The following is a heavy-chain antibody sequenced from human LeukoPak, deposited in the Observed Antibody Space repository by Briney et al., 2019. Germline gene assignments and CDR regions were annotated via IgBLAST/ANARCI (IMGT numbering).Heavy chain of an antibody. J-gene: IGHJ4*02. Sequence: GGSLRLSCAASGFTFSSYGMHWVRQAPGKGLEWVAVISYDGSNKYYADSVKGRFTISRDNSKNTLYLQMNSLRAEDTAVYYCAKEGDYYDSSGYLDYWGQGTLVTVSS. D-gene: IGHD3-22*01. CDR1: GFTFSSYG. CDR3: AKEGDYYDSSGYLDY. V-gene: IGHV3-30*18. CDR2: ISYDGSNK.